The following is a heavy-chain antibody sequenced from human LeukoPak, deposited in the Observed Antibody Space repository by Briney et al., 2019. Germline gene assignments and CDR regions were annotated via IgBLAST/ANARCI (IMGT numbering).Heavy chain of an antibody. CDR1: GFTFSNAW. D-gene: IGHD2-15*01. V-gene: IGHV3-21*01. CDR3: ARSGVVVAALERGVANWFDP. J-gene: IGHJ5*02. Sequence: PGGSLRLSCAASGFTFSNAWMSWARQAPGKGLEWVSSISSSSSYIYYADSVKGRFTVSRDNAKNSLYLQMNSLRAEDTATYYCARSGVVVAALERGVANWFDPWGQGTLVTVSS. CDR2: ISSSSSYI.